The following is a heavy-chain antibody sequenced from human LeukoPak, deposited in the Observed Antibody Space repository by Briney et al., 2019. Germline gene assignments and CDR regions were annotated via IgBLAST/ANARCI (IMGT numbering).Heavy chain of an antibody. J-gene: IGHJ4*02. V-gene: IGHV4-34*01. CDR1: GGSFSGYY. D-gene: IGHD1-20*01. CDR3: ARGRFISGPDKGWPFDY. Sequence: PSETLSLTCAVYGGSFSGYYWSWIRQPPGKGLEWIGEINHSGSTNYNPSLKSRVTISVDTSKNPFSLKLSSVTPADTAVYYCARGRFISGPDKGWPFDYWGQGTLVTVSS. CDR2: INHSGST.